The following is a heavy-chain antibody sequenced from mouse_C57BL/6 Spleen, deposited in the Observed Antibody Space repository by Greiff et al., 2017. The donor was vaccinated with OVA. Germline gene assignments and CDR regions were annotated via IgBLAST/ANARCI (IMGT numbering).Heavy chain of an antibody. J-gene: IGHJ3*01. D-gene: IGHD1-1*01. CDR2: IDPEDGET. V-gene: IGHV14-2*01. CDR3: AIYYGPAWFAY. CDR1: GFNIKDYY. Sequence: EVKLMESGAELVKPGASVKLSCTASGFNIKDYYMHWVKQRTEQGLEWIGRIDPEDGETKYAPKFQGKATITADTSSNTAYLQLSSLTSEDTAVYYCAIYYGPAWFAYWGQGTLVTVSA.